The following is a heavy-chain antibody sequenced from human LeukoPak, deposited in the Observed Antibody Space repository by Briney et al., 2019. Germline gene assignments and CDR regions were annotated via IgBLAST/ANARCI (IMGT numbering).Heavy chain of an antibody. J-gene: IGHJ3*02. V-gene: IGHV1-58*02. D-gene: IGHD1-26*01. CDR1: GFTFTSSA. CDR3: AAGVIVGADDAFDI. CDR2: IVVGSGNT. Sequence: ASVKVSCKASGFTFTSSAMQWVRQARGQRLEWIGWIVVGSGNTNYAQKFQERVTITRDMSTSTAYMELSSLRSEDTAVYYCAAGVIVGADDAFDIWGQGTMVTVSS.